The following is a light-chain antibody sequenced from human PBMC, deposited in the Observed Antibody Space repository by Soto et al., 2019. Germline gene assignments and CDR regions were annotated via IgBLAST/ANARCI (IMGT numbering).Light chain of an antibody. V-gene: IGKV3-15*01. J-gene: IGKJ1*01. CDR2: GAS. Sequence: EIVMTQSPATLSVSPGERATLSCRASQSVGNNLAWYQQKPGQPPRLLIHGASTRATGIPARFSGSGSGTEFARTIRSLQSEDFAVYYCQQCDDWPRTFGQGTKVEIK. CDR1: QSVGNN. CDR3: QQCDDWPRT.